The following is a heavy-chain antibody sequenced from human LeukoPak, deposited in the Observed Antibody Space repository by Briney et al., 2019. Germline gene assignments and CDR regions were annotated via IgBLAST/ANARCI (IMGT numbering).Heavy chain of an antibody. CDR3: ARDYGDAFDS. CDR1: GFTFSSYE. D-gene: IGHD4-17*01. Sequence: GGSLRLSCAASGFTFSSYEMNWVRHAPGKGLEGVSRINTDGSSTSYADSVKGRFTISRDNAKNTLYLQMTSLRAEDTAVNYWARDYGDAFDSGGQGTLVTVS. CDR2: INTDGSST. J-gene: IGHJ4*02. V-gene: IGHV3-74*01.